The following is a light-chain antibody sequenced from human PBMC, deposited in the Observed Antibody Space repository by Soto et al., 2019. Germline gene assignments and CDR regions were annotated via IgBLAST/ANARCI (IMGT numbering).Light chain of an antibody. CDR2: SNN. V-gene: IGLV1-44*01. J-gene: IGLJ2*01. CDR3: AAWDDSLNGVI. Sequence: QSVLTQPPSASGTPGQRITISCSGSSSNIGSHTVNWHQQVPGTAPKLLIYSNNERPSGVPDRFSGSKSGTSASLAISGLQSGDEADYYCAAWDDSLNGVIFGGGTKVPVL. CDR1: SSNIGSHT.